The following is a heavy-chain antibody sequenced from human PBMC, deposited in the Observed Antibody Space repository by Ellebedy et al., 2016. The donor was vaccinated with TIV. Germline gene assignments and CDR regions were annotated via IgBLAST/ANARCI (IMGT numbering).Heavy chain of an antibody. CDR1: GGPLSDVY. CDR3: VKAGREDAFDI. V-gene: IGHV4-34*01. CDR2: INLGGTT. J-gene: IGHJ3*02. D-gene: IGHD3-10*01. Sequence: MPSETLSLTCGVFGGPLSDVYWGWVRQPPGQGLEWIGEINLGGTTNYNPSLESRATVSRDTYKKQFSLRLTSVTAADTAVYYCVKAGREDAFDIWGQGTQVTVSS.